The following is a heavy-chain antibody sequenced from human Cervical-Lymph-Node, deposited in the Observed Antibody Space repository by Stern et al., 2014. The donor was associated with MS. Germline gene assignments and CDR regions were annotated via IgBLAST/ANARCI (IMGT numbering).Heavy chain of an antibody. CDR3: ARDQGFQLMNS. V-gene: IGHV4-4*02. D-gene: IGHD2-2*01. CDR1: GDSISNDNW. J-gene: IGHJ4*02. Sequence: QVQLQESGPGLVRPSGTLSLTRAVSGDSISNDNWWSWVRQPPGKGLEWIGEGYHTGSANYDPSLKSRVTISVDKSKNQFSLRLTSMTAADTAVYYCARDQGFQLMNSWGQGTLVIVSS. CDR2: GYHTGSA.